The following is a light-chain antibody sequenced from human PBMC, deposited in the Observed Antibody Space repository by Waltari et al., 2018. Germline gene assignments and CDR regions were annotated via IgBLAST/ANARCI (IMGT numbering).Light chain of an antibody. J-gene: IGLJ2*01. V-gene: IGLV1-51*01. CDR1: SSNIGNYL. Sequence: QSVLTQPPSVSAPQGQKVTISCSGSSSNIGNYLVSWYHQLPGATPKLLIYDNYKRPSGIPDRFSASKSGTSASLDITGLQIGDEADYYCATWDNSLTAVVFGGGTKLTVL. CDR3: ATWDNSLTAVV. CDR2: DNY.